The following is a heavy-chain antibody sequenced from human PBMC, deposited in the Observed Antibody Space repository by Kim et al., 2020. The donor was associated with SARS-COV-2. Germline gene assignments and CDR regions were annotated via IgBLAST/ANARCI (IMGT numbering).Heavy chain of an antibody. CDR3: ARQPGSYEPFDY. J-gene: IGHJ4*02. Sequence: RYSPTVQGQVIISADKSISTAYLQWSSLKAADTAMYYCARQPGSYEPFDYWGQGTLVTVSS. D-gene: IGHD1-26*01. V-gene: IGHV5-51*01.